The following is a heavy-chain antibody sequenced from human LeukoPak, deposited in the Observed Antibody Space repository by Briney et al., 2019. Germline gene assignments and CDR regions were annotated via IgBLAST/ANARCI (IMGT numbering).Heavy chain of an antibody. D-gene: IGHD6-19*01. Sequence: ASVKVSCKASGYTFTGYDINWVRQATGQGLEWMGWMNPNSGNTGYAQKFQGRVTMTRNTSISTAYMELSSLRSEDTAVYYCARAYSSGWKRDYWGQGTLVTVSS. J-gene: IGHJ4*02. CDR2: MNPNSGNT. CDR3: ARAYSSGWKRDY. CDR1: GYTFTGYD. V-gene: IGHV1-8*01.